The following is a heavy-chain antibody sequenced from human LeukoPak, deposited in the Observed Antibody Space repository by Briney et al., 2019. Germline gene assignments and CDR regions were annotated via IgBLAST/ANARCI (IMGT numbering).Heavy chain of an antibody. D-gene: IGHD6-19*01. CDR2: INPSGGST. CDR1: GYTFTSYY. CDR3: ARWAGSGWYSDY. V-gene: IGHV1-46*01. J-gene: IGHJ4*02. Sequence: ASVKVSCKASGYTFTSYYMHWVRQAPGQGLEWMGIINPSGGSTSYAQKFQGRVTMTTDTSTSTAYMELRSLRSDDTAVYYCARWAGSGWYSDYWGQGTLVTVSS.